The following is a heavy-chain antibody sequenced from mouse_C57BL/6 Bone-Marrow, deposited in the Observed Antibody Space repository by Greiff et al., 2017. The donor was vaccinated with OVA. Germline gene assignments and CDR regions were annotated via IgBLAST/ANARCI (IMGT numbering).Heavy chain of an antibody. CDR1: GFTFSSYG. J-gene: IGHJ4*01. CDR3: ARNGYDDAMDY. D-gene: IGHD2-2*01. V-gene: IGHV5-6*01. CDR2: ISSGGSYT. Sequence: DVQLVESGGDLVKPGGSLKLSCAASGFTFSSYGMSWVRQTPDKRLEWVATISSGGSYTYYPDSVKGRFTISRDNAKNTLYLQMSSLKSEDTAMYYCARNGYDDAMDYWGQGTSVTVSS.